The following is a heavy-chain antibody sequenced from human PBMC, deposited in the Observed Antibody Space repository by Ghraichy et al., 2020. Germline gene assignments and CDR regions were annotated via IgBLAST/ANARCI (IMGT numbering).Heavy chain of an antibody. V-gene: IGHV4-59*01. Sequence: SETLSLTCSVSGVSISSYHWSWLRQAPGKGLEWVGIIHYSGTTKYSPSLKSRLSISLDMSKSQFSLKLTSVTAADTAVYFCARGGPSDVEGRFGPWGPGTQVIVSS. CDR2: IHYSGTT. D-gene: IGHD2-21*01. CDR3: ARGGPSDVEGRFGP. CDR1: GVSISSYH. J-gene: IGHJ5*02.